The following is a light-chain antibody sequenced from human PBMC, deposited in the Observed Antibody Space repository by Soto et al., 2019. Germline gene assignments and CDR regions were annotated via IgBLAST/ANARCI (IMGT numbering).Light chain of an antibody. CDR1: QSIANN. CDR2: GAS. Sequence: EIVLTQSPGTLSLSPGERITLSCKASQSIANNLAWHQQKPGQAPRLLMYGASTRAADIPARFSGSGSGTDFTLTISSLEPEDSAVYYCQQRHMWPITFGQGTRLEIK. J-gene: IGKJ5*01. V-gene: IGKV3-11*01. CDR3: QQRHMWPIT.